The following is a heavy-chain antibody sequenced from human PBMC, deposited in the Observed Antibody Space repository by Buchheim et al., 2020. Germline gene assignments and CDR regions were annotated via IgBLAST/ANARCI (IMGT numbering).Heavy chain of an antibody. D-gene: IGHD3-22*01. CDR2: LSQSLGYT. Sequence: QVQLVESGGGLVKPGGSLRLSCAASGFTFSDYYMGWIRQAPGKGLEWVSYLSQSLGYTAYTDSVEGRFTISRANAQNSMYLEMNSLRAEDTAFYYCARGDPRTMIIAAIDYWGQGTL. CDR1: GFTFSDYY. CDR3: ARGDPRTMIIAAIDY. V-gene: IGHV3-11*06. J-gene: IGHJ4*02.